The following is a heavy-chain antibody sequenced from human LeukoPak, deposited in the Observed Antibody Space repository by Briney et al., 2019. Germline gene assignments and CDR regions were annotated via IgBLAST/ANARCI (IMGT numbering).Heavy chain of an antibody. CDR2: IKQDGSEK. CDR3: ATSRTFDY. Sequence: GGSLRLSCAASGFTFSSYGMHWVRQAPGKGLEWVANIKQDGSEKYYVDSVKGRFTISRDNAKNSVYLQMNSLRAEDAAVYYCATSRTFDYWGQGTLVTVSS. J-gene: IGHJ4*02. CDR1: GFTFSSYG. V-gene: IGHV3-7*03.